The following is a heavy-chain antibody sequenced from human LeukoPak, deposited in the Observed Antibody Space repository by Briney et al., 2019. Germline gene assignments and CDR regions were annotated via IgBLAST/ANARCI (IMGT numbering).Heavy chain of an antibody. CDR3: ARDLHCSGGSCYWRRYFDY. CDR2: INPSGGST. Sequence: ASVKVSCKASGYTFTSYYMHWVRQAPGQGLEWMGIINPSGGSTSYAQKFQGRVTMTRDTSTSTVYMELSGLRSEDTAVYYCARDLHCSGGSCYWRRYFDYWGQGTLVTVSS. D-gene: IGHD2-15*01. V-gene: IGHV1-46*01. CDR1: GYTFTSYY. J-gene: IGHJ4*02.